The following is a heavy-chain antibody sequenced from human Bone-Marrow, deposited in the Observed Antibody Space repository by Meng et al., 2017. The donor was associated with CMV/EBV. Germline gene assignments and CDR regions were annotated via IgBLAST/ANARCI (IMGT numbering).Heavy chain of an antibody. Sequence: SGFTFINYAMNWVRQAPGKGLEWVSIISASGGTTYYADSVKGRFTISRENSKNTLFMQMNSLRAEDTAIYYCAKGLHYHGAGSYTDYWGQGTLVTVSS. J-gene: IGHJ4*02. D-gene: IGHD3-10*01. CDR3: AKGLHYHGAGSYTDY. CDR2: ISASGGTT. V-gene: IGHV3-23*01. CDR1: GFTFINYA.